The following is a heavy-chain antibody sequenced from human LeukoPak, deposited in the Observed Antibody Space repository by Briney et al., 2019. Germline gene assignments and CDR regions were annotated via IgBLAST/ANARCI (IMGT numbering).Heavy chain of an antibody. Sequence: ASVKVSCKASGYTFTGYYMHWVRQAPGQGLEWMGWINPNSGGTNYARKFQGRVTMTRDTSISTAYMELSRLRSDDTAVYYCARGAGKHNYYYYYMDVWGKGTTVTVSS. J-gene: IGHJ6*03. CDR3: ARGAGKHNYYYYYMDV. CDR1: GYTFTGYY. V-gene: IGHV1-2*02. CDR2: INPNSGGT.